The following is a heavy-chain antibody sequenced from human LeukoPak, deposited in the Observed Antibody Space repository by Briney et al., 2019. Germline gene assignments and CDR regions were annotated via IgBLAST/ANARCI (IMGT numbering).Heavy chain of an antibody. CDR2: ISASGDRI. CDR3: AKKGESLDYYFMDV. Sequence: GGSLRLSCAASGFTFSRYAMSWVRQAPGRGLEWVSGISASGDRIYDADFVKGRFTISRDNSKNTLYLQMNSLRVEDTALYYCAKKGESLDYYFMDVWGQGTTVTVSS. V-gene: IGHV3-23*01. CDR1: GFTFSRYA. D-gene: IGHD2-21*01. J-gene: IGHJ6*02.